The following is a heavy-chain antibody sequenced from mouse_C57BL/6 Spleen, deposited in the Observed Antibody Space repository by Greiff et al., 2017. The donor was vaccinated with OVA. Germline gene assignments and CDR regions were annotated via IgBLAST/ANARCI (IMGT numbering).Heavy chain of an antibody. D-gene: IGHD1-1*01. CDR3: ARDYYGSSLYWYFDV. CDR1: GFTFSDYG. Sequence: DVKLQESGGGLVKPGGSLKLSCAASGFTFSDYGMHWVRQAPEKGLEWVAYISSGSSTIYYADTVKGRFTISRDNAKNTLFLQMTSLRSEDTAMYYCARDYYGSSLYWYFDVWGTGTTVTVSS. J-gene: IGHJ1*03. V-gene: IGHV5-17*01. CDR2: ISSGSSTI.